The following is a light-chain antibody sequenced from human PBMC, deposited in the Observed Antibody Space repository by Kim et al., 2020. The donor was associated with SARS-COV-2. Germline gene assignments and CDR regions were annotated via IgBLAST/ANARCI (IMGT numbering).Light chain of an antibody. CDR3: KTWDSRLTVVV. V-gene: IGLV1-51*01. J-gene: IGLJ2*01. CDR1: SSNIGNNY. Sequence: GQNVTISCSGSSSNIGNNYVSWYQQLPGTAPKLLIYDNNKRPSGIPDRFSGSKSGTSATLGITGLQTGDEADYYCKTWDSRLTVVVFGGGTQLTVL. CDR2: DNN.